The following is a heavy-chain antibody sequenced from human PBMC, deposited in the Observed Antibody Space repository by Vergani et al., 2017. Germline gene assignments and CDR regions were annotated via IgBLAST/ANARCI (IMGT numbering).Heavy chain of an antibody. D-gene: IGHD3-22*01. V-gene: IGHV3-66*01. Sequence: EVQLVESGGGLVQPGGSLRLSCAASGFTVSSNYMSWVHQAPGKGLEWVSVIYSGGSTYYADSVKGRFTISRDNSKNTRYLQMNSLRAEDTAVYYCARGRRNYYDSSGYYYFDDWGQGTLVTVSS. CDR1: GFTVSSNY. CDR3: ARGRRNYYDSSGYYYFDD. J-gene: IGHJ4*02. CDR2: IYSGGST.